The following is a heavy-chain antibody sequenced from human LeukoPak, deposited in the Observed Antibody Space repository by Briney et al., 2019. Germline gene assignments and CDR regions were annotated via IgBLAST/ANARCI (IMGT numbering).Heavy chain of an antibody. CDR2: IYTGGDT. Sequence: GGPLRLSCAASGFSVSNKYMSWVRQAPGKGPEWVSVIYTGGDTYYADSVRGRFTISRDNSKNTVNLQMNSLRAEDTALYYCAGGQMFTSGGFDDWGQGTLVTVSS. V-gene: IGHV3-53*01. CDR1: GFSVSNKY. CDR3: AGGQMFTSGGFDD. D-gene: IGHD6-19*01. J-gene: IGHJ4*02.